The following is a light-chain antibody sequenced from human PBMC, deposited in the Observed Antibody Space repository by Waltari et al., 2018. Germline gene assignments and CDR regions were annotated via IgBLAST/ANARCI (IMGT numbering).Light chain of an antibody. V-gene: IGKV3-11*01. CDR1: QSLTSY. CDR2: DTS. CDR3: QQRST. Sequence: EIVLTQSLATLSLSPGEGATPSCRASQSLTSYLAWYQQKPGQAPRLLIYDTSNRATGIPARFSGSGSGTDFTLIISSLEPEDFGVYYCQQRSTFGQGTKLEIK. J-gene: IGKJ2*01.